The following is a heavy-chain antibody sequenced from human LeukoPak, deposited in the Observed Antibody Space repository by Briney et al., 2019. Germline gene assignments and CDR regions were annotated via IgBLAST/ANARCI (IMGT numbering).Heavy chain of an antibody. J-gene: IGHJ4*02. CDR2: ISGSGGST. CDR3: AKDRLAAEALYFDY. Sequence: GGSLRLSCAASGFTLSSYAMSWVRQAPGKGLEWVSAISGSGGSTYYADSVKGRFTISRDNSKNTLYLQMNSLRAEDTAVYYCAKDRLAAEALYFDYWRQGTLVTVSS. D-gene: IGHD6-13*01. V-gene: IGHV3-23*01. CDR1: GFTLSSYA.